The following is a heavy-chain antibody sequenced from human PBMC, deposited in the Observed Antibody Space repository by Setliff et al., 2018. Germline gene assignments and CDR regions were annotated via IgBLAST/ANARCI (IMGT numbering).Heavy chain of an antibody. CDR2: INHSGST. V-gene: IGHV4-34*01. CDR3: ARDRSPTYYYYGMDV. D-gene: IGHD2-15*01. CDR1: GGSFSGYY. Sequence: SETLSLTCAVYGGSFSGYYWSWIRQPPGKGLEWIGEINHSGSTNYNPSLKSRVTISVDTSKNQFSLKLSSVTAADTAVYYCARDRSPTYYYYGMDVWGQGTTVTVSS. J-gene: IGHJ6*02.